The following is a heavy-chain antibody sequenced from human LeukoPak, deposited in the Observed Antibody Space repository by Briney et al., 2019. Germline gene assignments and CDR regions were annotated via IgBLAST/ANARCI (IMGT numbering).Heavy chain of an antibody. D-gene: IGHD6-19*01. CDR1: GFTFSSYS. CDR3: AREVDGIAVAGNDYFDY. J-gene: IGHJ4*02. CDR2: ISSSSSYI. Sequence: GGSLRLSCAASGFTFSSYSMNWVRQAPGKGLEGVSSISSSSSYIYYADSVKGRFTISRDNAKNSLYLQMNSLRAEDTAVYYCAREVDGIAVAGNDYFDYWGQGTLVTVSS. V-gene: IGHV3-21*01.